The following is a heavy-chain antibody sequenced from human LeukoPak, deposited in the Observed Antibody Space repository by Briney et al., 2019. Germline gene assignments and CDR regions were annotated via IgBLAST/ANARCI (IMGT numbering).Heavy chain of an antibody. CDR3: ARFQSGVFDV. D-gene: IGHD2-15*01. V-gene: IGHV3-74*01. J-gene: IGHJ3*01. Sequence: GGSLRLSCVVSGFTFTNYWMQWVRQVPGKGLVWVARMNSDGTSIIHADSVKGRFTISRDNAENTLYLQMNSLRPEDTALYYCARFQSGVFDVWGQGTMVIVSS. CDR1: GFTFTNYW. CDR2: MNSDGTSI.